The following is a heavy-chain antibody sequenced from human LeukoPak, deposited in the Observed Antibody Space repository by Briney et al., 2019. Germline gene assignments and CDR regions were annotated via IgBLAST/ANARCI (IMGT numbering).Heavy chain of an antibody. D-gene: IGHD5-12*01. CDR3: ARARGRGYSGYAAGATPDY. Sequence: PGGSLRLSCAASGFTFSDYYMSWIRQAPGKGLEWVSYISSSGSTIYYADSVKGRFTISRDNAKNSLYLQMNSLRAEDTAVYYCARARGRGYSGYAAGATPDYWGQGTLVTVSS. CDR2: ISSSGSTI. J-gene: IGHJ4*02. CDR1: GFTFSDYY. V-gene: IGHV3-11*01.